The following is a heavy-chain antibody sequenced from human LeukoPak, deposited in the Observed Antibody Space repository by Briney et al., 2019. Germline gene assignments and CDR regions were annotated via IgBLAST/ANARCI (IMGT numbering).Heavy chain of an antibody. Sequence: TSETLSLTCTVSGGPISSYYWSWIRQPPGKGLEWIGYIYYSGSTNYNPSLKSRVTISVDTSKNQFSLKLSSVTAADTAVYYCARYYYGSGSPLDYWGQGTLVTVSS. CDR1: GGPISSYY. D-gene: IGHD3-10*01. CDR2: IYYSGST. V-gene: IGHV4-59*01. J-gene: IGHJ4*02. CDR3: ARYYYGSGSPLDY.